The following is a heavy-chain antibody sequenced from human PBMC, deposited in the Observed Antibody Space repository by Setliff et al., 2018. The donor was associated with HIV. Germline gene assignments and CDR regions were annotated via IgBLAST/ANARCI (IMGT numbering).Heavy chain of an antibody. CDR3: ARHYRNSHTIYEF. J-gene: IGHJ4*02. Sequence: SETLSLTCAVYGGSLSGYHWSWIRQSPEKGLEWIGEIYHSGSTNYNPSLKSRVTISVDTSKNQFSLKLTSVTAADSAVYYCARHYRNSHTIYEFWGQGALVTVSS. D-gene: IGHD3-3*01. CDR2: IYHSGST. CDR1: GGSLSGYH. V-gene: IGHV4-34*01.